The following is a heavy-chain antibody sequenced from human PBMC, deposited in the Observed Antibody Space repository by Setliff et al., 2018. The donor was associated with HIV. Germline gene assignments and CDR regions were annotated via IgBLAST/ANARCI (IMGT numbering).Heavy chain of an antibody. CDR2: ISYSGGNNK. CDR1: GFTFSSYA. J-gene: IGHJ4*02. V-gene: IGHV3-30*04. Sequence: PGGSLRLSCAASGFTFSSYAMVWVRQAPGKGLEWVALISYSGGNNKYYADSVKGRFTIARDNSRNTLYLQMNTLRAEDTAVYYCAKDPRAAVATICDYWGQGTLVTVSS. CDR3: AKDPRAAVATICDY. D-gene: IGHD5-12*01.